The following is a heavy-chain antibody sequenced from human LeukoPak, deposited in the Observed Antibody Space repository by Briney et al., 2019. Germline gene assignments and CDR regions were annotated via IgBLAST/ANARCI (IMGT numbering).Heavy chain of an antibody. CDR1: GGSISSYY. D-gene: IGHD3-16*01. CDR2: IYTTGST. Sequence: PSETLSLTCTVSGGSISSYYWSWLRQPAGKGLECLGVIYTTGSTNYNPSLKSRVTVSRDTSENQFSLKLTSVTAADTAVYYCARGGHFFDVWGKGTTVTVSS. V-gene: IGHV4-4*07. J-gene: IGHJ6*03. CDR3: ARGGHFFDV.